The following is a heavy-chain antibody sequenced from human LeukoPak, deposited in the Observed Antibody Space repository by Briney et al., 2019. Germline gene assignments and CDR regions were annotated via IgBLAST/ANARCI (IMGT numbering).Heavy chain of an antibody. Sequence: APVKDSCKASGYTFTDYYIHWVRQAPGQRVEWMACINPNSGDTIYAQKFQGRVSVTSDTSISTAYMELSRLRSDDTALYYCARGYVSGWFLDYWREGTLVTVRS. CDR2: INPNSGDT. V-gene: IGHV1-2*02. CDR1: GYTFTDYY. D-gene: IGHD6-19*01. J-gene: IGHJ4*02. CDR3: ARGYVSGWFLDY.